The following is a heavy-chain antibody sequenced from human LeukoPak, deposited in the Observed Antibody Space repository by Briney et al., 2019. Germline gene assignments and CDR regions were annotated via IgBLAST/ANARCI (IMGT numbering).Heavy chain of an antibody. J-gene: IGHJ6*03. V-gene: IGHV3-30*02. CDR2: IRYDGSNK. Sequence: PGGSLRLSCAASGFTFSSYGMHWVRQAPGKGLEWVAFIRYDGSNKYYADSVKGRFTISRDNSKNTLYLQMNSLRAEDTAVYYCARNKVGALYYYYYYMDVWGKGTTVTVSS. CDR1: GFTFSSYG. D-gene: IGHD1-26*01. CDR3: ARNKVGALYYYYYYMDV.